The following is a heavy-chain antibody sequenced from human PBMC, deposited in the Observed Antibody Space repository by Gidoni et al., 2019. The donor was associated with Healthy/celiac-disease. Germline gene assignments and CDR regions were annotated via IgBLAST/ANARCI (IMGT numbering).Heavy chain of an antibody. D-gene: IGHD5-18*01. Sequence: EVQLVESGGGLVQPGGSLRLSCPSSGFTFISYRQNWARQAPGKGLEWVSYISSSSSTIYYADSVKGRFTISRDNAKNSLYLQMNSLRDEDTAVYYCAREEFSGYSYGYSADFDYWGQGTLVTVSS. CDR1: GFTFISYR. CDR3: AREEFSGYSYGYSADFDY. J-gene: IGHJ4*02. CDR2: ISSSSSTI. V-gene: IGHV3-48*02.